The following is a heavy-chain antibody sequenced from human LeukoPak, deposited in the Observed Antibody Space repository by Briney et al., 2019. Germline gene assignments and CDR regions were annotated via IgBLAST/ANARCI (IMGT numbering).Heavy chain of an antibody. CDR3: ARGPDYYYYGMDV. CDR2: IYYSGST. J-gene: IGHJ6*02. Sequence: SETLSLTCTVSGGSISSYYWSWIRQPPGKGLEWIGYIYYSGSTNYNPSLKSRVTISVDTSKNQFSLKLSSVTAADTAVYYCARGPDYYYYGMDVWGQGTTVTVSS. V-gene: IGHV4-59*01. CDR1: GGSISSYY.